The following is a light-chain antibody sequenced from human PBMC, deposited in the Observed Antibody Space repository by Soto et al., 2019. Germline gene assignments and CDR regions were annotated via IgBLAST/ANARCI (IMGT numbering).Light chain of an antibody. Sequence: TQSAATLSVSPGARATLSCRASQSVNIHLAWYQQKHGPAPRLLIYGASARATGIPAKFSGSGSGTELTITISSLKSEDFAVYYCQQYKNWPQTFGQGTKVDIK. V-gene: IGKV3D-15*01. CDR1: QSVNIH. CDR3: QQYKNWPQT. J-gene: IGKJ1*01. CDR2: GAS.